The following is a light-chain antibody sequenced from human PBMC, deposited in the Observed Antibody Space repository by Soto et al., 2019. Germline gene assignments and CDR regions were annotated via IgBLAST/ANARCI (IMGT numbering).Light chain of an antibody. Sequence: EIVLTQSPATLSLSPGERATLSCRASQNVSSYLAWYQQKPGRAPRLLIYDASNRAIGIPARFSGSGSGTDFTLTISSLQPEDFAVYFCQQRSNWPRLTFGGGTKVEI. J-gene: IGKJ4*01. CDR3: QQRSNWPRLT. CDR1: QNVSSY. V-gene: IGKV3-11*01. CDR2: DAS.